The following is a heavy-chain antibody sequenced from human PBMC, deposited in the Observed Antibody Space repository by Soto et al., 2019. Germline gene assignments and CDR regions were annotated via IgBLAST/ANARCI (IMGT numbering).Heavy chain of an antibody. D-gene: IGHD4-4*01. CDR3: AIFAVTTLSSYYYYYMDV. CDR1: GFTFSSYA. CDR2: ISGSGGST. V-gene: IGHV3-23*01. Sequence: EVQLLESGGGLVQPGGSLRLSCAASGFTFSSYAMSWVRQAPGKGLEWVSAISGSGGSTYYADSVKGRFTISRDNSKNTLYLQMNSLRAEDTAVYYCAIFAVTTLSSYYYYYMDVWGKGTTVTVSS. J-gene: IGHJ6*03.